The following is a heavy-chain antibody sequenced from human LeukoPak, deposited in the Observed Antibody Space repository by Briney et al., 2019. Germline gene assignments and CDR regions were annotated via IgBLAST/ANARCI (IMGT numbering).Heavy chain of an antibody. CDR3: ARDCSSSSCYLDY. V-gene: IGHV4-38-2*01. J-gene: IGHJ4*02. CDR1: GYSISSGYY. Sequence: SETLSLTCAVSGYSISSGYYWGWIRQPPGKGLEWIGEINHSGSTNYNPSLKSRVTISVDTSKNQFSLRLGSVTAADTAVYYCARDCSSSSCYLDYWSQGTLVTVSS. CDR2: INHSGST. D-gene: IGHD2-2*01.